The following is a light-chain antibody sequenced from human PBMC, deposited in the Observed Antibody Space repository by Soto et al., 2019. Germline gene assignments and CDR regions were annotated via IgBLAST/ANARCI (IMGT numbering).Light chain of an antibody. CDR3: QQYHSYPWT. J-gene: IGKJ1*01. CDR1: QTIRSW. Sequence: DIQMTQSPSTLSASVGDRVTITCRASQTIRSWLAWYQQQPGKAPKLLIYKASSVESGVPSRFSGSGSGKEFTLTISSLQPDDFATYYCQQYHSYPWTFGQGTKVEFK. CDR2: KAS. V-gene: IGKV1-5*03.